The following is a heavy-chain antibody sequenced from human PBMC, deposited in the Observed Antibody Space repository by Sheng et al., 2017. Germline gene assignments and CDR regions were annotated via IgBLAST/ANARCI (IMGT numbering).Heavy chain of an antibody. CDR2: IYSGSST. CDR1: GFTVSSNY. J-gene: IGHJ4*02. V-gene: IGHV3-53*02. CDR3: ARGRGGYSYGSPGEFDY. D-gene: IGHD5-18*01. Sequence: EVQLVETGGGLIQPGGSLRLSCAASGFTVSSNYMNWVRQAPGKGLEWVSVIYSGSSTYYADSVKGRFTMSRDNSKNTLYLQMNSLRAEDTAVYYCARGRGGYSYGSPGEFDYWGQGTPVTVSS.